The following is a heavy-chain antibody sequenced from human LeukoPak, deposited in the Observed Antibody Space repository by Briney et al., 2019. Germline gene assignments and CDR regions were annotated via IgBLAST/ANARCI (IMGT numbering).Heavy chain of an antibody. CDR2: INPDNGYT. CDR1: GYTFTSYA. Sequence: ASVKVSCKASGYTFTSYAMNWVRQAPGQRLEWLGCINPDNGYTTYSQEFQGRVTITRDTSASTAYMELSSLRSEDLAVYYCTLYNYWGQGTLVTVSS. CDR3: TLYNY. J-gene: IGHJ4*02. V-gene: IGHV1-3*03. D-gene: IGHD2-2*02.